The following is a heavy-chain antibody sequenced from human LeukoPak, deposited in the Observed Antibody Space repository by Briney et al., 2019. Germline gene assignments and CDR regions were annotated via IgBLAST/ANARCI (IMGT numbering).Heavy chain of an antibody. J-gene: IGHJ5*01. D-gene: IGHD2-8*02. CDR3: ARGSGTVASPPWFDS. CDR2: IYPGDSDT. CDR1: GYFFTTYW. V-gene: IGHV5-51*01. Sequence: GESLKISCQGSGYFFTTYWIAWVRQMPGKGLEWMGIIYPGDSDTRYSPSFQGQVTISADKSISTAYLQWSSLKASDSAMYYCARGSGTVASPPWFDSWGQGTLVTVSS.